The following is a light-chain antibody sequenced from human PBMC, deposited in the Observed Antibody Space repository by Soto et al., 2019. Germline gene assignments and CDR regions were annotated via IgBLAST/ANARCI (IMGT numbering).Light chain of an antibody. V-gene: IGKV3-20*01. CDR3: QQHVSSPLT. J-gene: IGKJ4*01. CDR2: GAS. CDR1: QSVRNNY. Sequence: EIVLTQSPGTLSLSPGERATLSCRASQSVRNNYLAWYQQKPGQAPRLLIYGASSRATGIPDRFSGSGSGTDFTLTISGLEPEDFAVYYCQQHVSSPLTFGGGTTVEIK.